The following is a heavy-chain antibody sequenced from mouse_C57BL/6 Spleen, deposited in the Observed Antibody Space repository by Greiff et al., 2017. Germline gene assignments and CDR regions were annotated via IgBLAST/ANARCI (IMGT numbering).Heavy chain of an antibody. V-gene: IGHV1-7*01. Sequence: QVHVKQSGAELAKPGASVKLSCKASGYTFTSYWMHWVKQRPGQGLEWIGYINPSSGYTKYNQKFKDKATLTADKSSSTAYMQLSSLTYEDSAVYYCARGDYSNYPWFAYWGQGTLVTVSA. CDR1: GYTFTSYW. CDR3: ARGDYSNYPWFAY. D-gene: IGHD2-5*01. J-gene: IGHJ3*01. CDR2: INPSSGYT.